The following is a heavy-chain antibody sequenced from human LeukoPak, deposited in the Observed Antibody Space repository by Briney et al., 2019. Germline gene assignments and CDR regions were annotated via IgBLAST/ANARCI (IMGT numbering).Heavy chain of an antibody. CDR1: GGSFGSYY. Sequence: PSQTLSLTCVVAGGSFGSYYWSWIRQPPGKGLEWIGEINPGGRTNNSPSLKTRVTISVDTSKTQFSLNLSSVTAADTAVYYCARGLELGYCSGASCYIWFDPWGQGTLVTVSS. D-gene: IGHD2-2*02. V-gene: IGHV4-34*01. J-gene: IGHJ5*02. CDR2: INPGGRT. CDR3: ARGLELGYCSGASCYIWFDP.